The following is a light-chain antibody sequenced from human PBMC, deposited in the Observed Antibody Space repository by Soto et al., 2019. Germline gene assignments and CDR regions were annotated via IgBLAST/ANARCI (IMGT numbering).Light chain of an antibody. J-gene: IGLJ1*01. CDR2: DVS. Sequence: QSVLTQPASVSGSPGQSITISCTGTSSDIGGYNYVSWYQQHPGKAPKLMIYDVSNRPSGVSNRFSGSKSGNTASLTISGLQAEDEADYYCSSYTSCSTPFVFGTGTKLTVL. V-gene: IGLV2-14*01. CDR3: SSYTSCSTPFV. CDR1: SSDIGGYNY.